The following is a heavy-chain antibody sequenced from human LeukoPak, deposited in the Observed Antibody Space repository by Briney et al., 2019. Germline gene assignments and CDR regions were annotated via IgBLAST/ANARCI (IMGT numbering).Heavy chain of an antibody. CDR2: INPSGGST. CDR1: GYTFTSYY. V-gene: IGHV1-46*01. CDR3: ARADGGSGSYYHFDY. D-gene: IGHD3-10*01. Sequence: GASVKVSCKASGYTFTSYYMHWVRQAPGQGLEWMGIINPSGGSTSYAQKFQGGVTMTRDTSTSTVYMELSSLRSEDTAVYYCARADGGSGSYYHFDYWGQGTLVTVSS. J-gene: IGHJ4*02.